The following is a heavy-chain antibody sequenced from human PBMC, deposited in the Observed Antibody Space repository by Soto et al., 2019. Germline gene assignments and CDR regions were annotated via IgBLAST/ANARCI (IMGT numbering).Heavy chain of an antibody. Sequence: SQTLSLTCAISGDSVSSNSAAWNWIRQSPSRGLEWLGRTYYRSKWYNDYALSVKSRITINPDTSKNQFSLQLNSVTPEDTAVYYCARIGYCSGGSCWRSFDCWGQGTLVTVSS. D-gene: IGHD2-15*01. CDR1: GDSVSSNSAA. CDR3: ARIGYCSGGSCWRSFDC. V-gene: IGHV6-1*01. J-gene: IGHJ4*02. CDR2: TYYRSKWYN.